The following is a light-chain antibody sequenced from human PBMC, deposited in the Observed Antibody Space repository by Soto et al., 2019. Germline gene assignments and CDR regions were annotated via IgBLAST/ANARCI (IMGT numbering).Light chain of an antibody. CDR1: QSVSSNY. V-gene: IGKV3-20*01. CDR2: GAS. J-gene: IGKJ1*01. CDR3: QQYGSLSWT. Sequence: DIVLTQSPGTLSLSPGERATLSCMASQSVSSNYLAWYQQKPGQAPRPLIYGASTRATGVPDRFSGSGSGTDFTLTISRLEPEDFAVYHCQQYGSLSWTFGQGTKVDIK.